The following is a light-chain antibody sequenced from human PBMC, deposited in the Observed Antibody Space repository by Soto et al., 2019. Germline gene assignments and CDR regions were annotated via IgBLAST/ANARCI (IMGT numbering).Light chain of an antibody. Sequence: VMTLARRTISISTGDSPALSCRASQSLSSGYLAWYQQKFGQAPRLLIYDASRRATGIPERFSGSGSGTDFTLTINRLEPEDFAVYYCQQYGSSPTFGLGTNADIK. J-gene: IGKJ1*01. CDR2: DAS. CDR1: QSLSSGY. CDR3: QQYGSSPT. V-gene: IGKV3-20*01.